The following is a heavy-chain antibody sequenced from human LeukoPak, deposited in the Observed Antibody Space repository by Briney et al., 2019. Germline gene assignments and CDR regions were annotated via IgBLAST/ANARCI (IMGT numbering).Heavy chain of an antibody. D-gene: IGHD2-2*01. CDR2: IYYSGST. V-gene: IGHV4-59*01. CDR3: ARERAQPLFYGMDV. CDR1: GGSISSYY. J-gene: IGHJ6*02. Sequence: SETLSLTCTVSGGSISSYYWSWIRQPPGKGLEWIGYIYYSGSTNYNPSLKSRVTISVDTSKNQFSLKLSSVTAADTAVYYCARERAQPLFYGMDVWGQGITVTVSS.